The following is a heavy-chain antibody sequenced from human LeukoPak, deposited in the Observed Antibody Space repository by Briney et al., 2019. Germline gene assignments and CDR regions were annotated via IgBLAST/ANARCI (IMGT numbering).Heavy chain of an antibody. CDR1: GFTFSSYG. CDR2: IRYDGSNK. CDR3: AKDDWSRGVIEDY. V-gene: IGHV3-30*02. Sequence: GGSLRPSCAASGFTFSSYGMHWVRQAPGKGLEWVAFIRYDGSNKYYADSVKGRFTISRDNSKNTLYLQMNSLRAEDTAVYYCAKDDWSRGVIEDYWGQGTLVTVSS. J-gene: IGHJ4*02. D-gene: IGHD3-10*01.